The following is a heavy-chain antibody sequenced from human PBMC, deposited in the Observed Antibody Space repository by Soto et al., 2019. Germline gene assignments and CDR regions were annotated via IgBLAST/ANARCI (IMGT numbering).Heavy chain of an antibody. CDR2: IYYSGST. V-gene: IGHV4-31*03. Sequence: SETLSLTCTVSGGSISSGGYYWSWIRQHPGKGLEWIGYIYYSGSTYYNPSLKSRVTISVDTSKNQFSLKLSSVTAADTVVYYCARDTSDDSSGSEVAYGMDVWGQGTTVTVSS. CDR3: ARDTSDDSSGSEVAYGMDV. D-gene: IGHD3-22*01. CDR1: GGSISSGGYY. J-gene: IGHJ6*02.